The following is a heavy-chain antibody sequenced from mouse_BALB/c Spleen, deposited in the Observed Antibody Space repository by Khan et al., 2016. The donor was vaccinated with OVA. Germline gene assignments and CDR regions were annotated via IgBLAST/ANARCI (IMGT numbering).Heavy chain of an antibody. J-gene: IGHJ2*01. CDR2: INPTSGYT. CDR3: TRDRIDY. CDR1: GYTFTSFW. V-gene: IGHV1-7*01. Sequence: VELVESGAELAKPGPSVKMSCKASGYTFTSFWMHWVKQRPGQGLEWIGYINPTSGYTDYNEKFKDRATLSADKSSRTAYMQLSSLTSEDSAVYFCTRDRIDYWGQGTTLTVSS.